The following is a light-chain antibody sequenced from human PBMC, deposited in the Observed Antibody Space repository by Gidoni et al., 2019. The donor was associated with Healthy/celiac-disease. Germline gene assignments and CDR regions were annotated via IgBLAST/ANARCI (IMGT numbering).Light chain of an antibody. Sequence: DIHMTQSPSSLSASVGDRVTITCRASQGISYYLAWYQQKPGKVPKLLIYAASTLQSGVPYRFSGSGSGKDFTLTISSLQPEDVATYYCQKYNSAPTGGTFGGGTKVEIK. CDR3: QKYNSAPTGGT. V-gene: IGKV1-27*01. J-gene: IGKJ4*01. CDR1: QGISYY. CDR2: AAS.